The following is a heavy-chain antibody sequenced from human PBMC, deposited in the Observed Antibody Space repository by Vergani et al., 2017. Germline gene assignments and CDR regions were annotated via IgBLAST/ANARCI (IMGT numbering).Heavy chain of an antibody. D-gene: IGHD3-10*02. J-gene: IGHJ4*02. Sequence: QVQLVQSGAEVKKPGSSVKVSCKASGGTFSSYTISWVRQAPGQGLEWMGRIIPILGIANYAQKFQGRVTITADESTSTAYMELSSLRSEDTAVYYCARANYYVAYFDYWGQGTLVTVSS. V-gene: IGHV1-69*02. CDR2: IIPILGIA. CDR3: ARANYYVAYFDY. CDR1: GGTFSSYT.